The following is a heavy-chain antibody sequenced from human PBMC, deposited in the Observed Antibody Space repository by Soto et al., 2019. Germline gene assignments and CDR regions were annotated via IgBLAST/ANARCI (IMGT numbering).Heavy chain of an antibody. V-gene: IGHV4-30-4*01. Sequence: SETLSLTCTVSGGSISSGDHYWSWIRQPPGKGLEWIGYIHYSGTTYYNPSLKTRVTISVDTSENQFSLKVNSVTAADTAVYYCARALIQLWPHYYYGMDVWGQGTTVTVSS. CDR3: ARALIQLWPHYYYGMDV. CDR2: IHYSGTT. D-gene: IGHD5-18*01. J-gene: IGHJ6*02. CDR1: GGSISSGDHY.